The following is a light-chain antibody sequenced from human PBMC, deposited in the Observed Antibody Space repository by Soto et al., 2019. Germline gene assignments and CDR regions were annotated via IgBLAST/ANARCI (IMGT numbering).Light chain of an antibody. CDR2: KAS. J-gene: IGKJ2*01. CDR1: QSISSW. Sequence: DIQMTQSPSTLSASVGDRVTITCRASQSISSWLAWYQQKPGKAPKLLIYKASSLESGVPSRFSGSGSGTEFTLTISSLQPDDFATYYCQKYNSYSRYTFGKGTKLEIK. CDR3: QKYNSYSRYT. V-gene: IGKV1-5*03.